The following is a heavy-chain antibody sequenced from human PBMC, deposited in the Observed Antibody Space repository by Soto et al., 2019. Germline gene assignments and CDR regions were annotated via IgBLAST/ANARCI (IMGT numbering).Heavy chain of an antibody. CDR3: ARGVIY. CDR2: ISYSRST. V-gene: IGHV4-31*03. Sequence: QGQLQESGPGLVKPSQTISLTCTGYGGSISSGAYYWSWIRQHPGKGLEWIGYISYSRSTYYNPSLKRRVTISVDTSKNQFALKLSSVTAADTAVYYCARGVIYWGQGTLVTVSS. D-gene: IGHD3-16*01. CDR1: GGSISSGAYY. J-gene: IGHJ4*02.